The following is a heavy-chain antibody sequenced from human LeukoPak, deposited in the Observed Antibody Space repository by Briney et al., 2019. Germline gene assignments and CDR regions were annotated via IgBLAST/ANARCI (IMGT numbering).Heavy chain of an antibody. Sequence: GGSLRLSCAASGFTFNNYAMSWVRQAPGKGLEWVSVMSGSGATTNYADSVKGRFTISRDNSKNTLYLQMNSLRAEDTAVYYCAKKFRGANFAFDIWGRGTMVTVSS. CDR2: MSGSGATT. CDR1: GFTFNNYA. D-gene: IGHD1-26*01. V-gene: IGHV3-23*01. CDR3: AKKFRGANFAFDI. J-gene: IGHJ3*02.